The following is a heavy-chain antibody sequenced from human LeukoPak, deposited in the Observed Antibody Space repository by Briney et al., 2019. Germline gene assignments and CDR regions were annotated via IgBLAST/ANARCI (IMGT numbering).Heavy chain of an antibody. D-gene: IGHD3-10*01. CDR3: VLGSPFDY. V-gene: IGHV3-48*02. Sequence: GGSLRLSCAASGFTFSSYSMNWVRQAPGKGLEWVSYISSSSRSIYYADSVKGRFTISKDNANNSLSLQMNSLRDENTAVYYCVLGSPFDYWGQGTLVTVSS. J-gene: IGHJ4*02. CDR1: GFTFSSYS. CDR2: ISSSSRSI.